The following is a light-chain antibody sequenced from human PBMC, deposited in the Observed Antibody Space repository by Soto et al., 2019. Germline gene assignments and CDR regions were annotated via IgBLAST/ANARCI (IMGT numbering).Light chain of an antibody. CDR2: GAS. J-gene: IGKJ1*01. CDR1: QSVDSSF. Sequence: IVMTQSPVTLSVSPGERATLSCRASQSVDSSFLGWYQQKPGQSPRLLIYGASSRASGIPDRFSGSGSGTDFTLTISRLEPEDFAVYYCQQYGSSGTFGQGTKVDIK. CDR3: QQYGSSGT. V-gene: IGKV3-20*01.